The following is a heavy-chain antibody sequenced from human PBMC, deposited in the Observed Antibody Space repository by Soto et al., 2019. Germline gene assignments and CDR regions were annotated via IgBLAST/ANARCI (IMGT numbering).Heavy chain of an antibody. Sequence: QVQLQESGPGLVKPSGTLSLTCAVSGGSISSSNWWSWVRQPPGKGLDWIGQIYHSGSTNYNPSLKSRGTISVDKSKNQFSRKLSSVTAADTAVYYCARPYDYSSNGFDPWGQGTLVTVSS. V-gene: IGHV4-4*02. CDR2: IYHSGST. D-gene: IGHD4-4*01. CDR1: GGSISSSNW. J-gene: IGHJ5*02. CDR3: ARPYDYSSNGFDP.